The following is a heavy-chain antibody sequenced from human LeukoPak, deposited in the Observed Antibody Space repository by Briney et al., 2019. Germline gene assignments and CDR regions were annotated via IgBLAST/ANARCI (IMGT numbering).Heavy chain of an antibody. D-gene: IGHD3-22*01. CDR1: GFTFSSYA. J-gene: IGHJ3*02. CDR2: FDPEDGET. CDR3: ATGIDYDRSAFDI. Sequence: SCAASGFTFSSYAMSWVRQAPGKGLEWMGGFDPEDGETIYAQKFQGRVTMTEDTSTDTAYMELSSLRSEDTAVYYCATGIDYDRSAFDIWGQGTMVTVSS. V-gene: IGHV1-24*01.